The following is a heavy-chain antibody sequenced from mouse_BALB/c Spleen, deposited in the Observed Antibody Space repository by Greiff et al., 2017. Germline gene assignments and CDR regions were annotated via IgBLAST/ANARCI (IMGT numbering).Heavy chain of an antibody. CDR2: INPYNGDT. D-gene: IGHD1-1*01. CDR1: GYSFTGYF. Sequence: EVQLQQSGPELVKPGASVKISCKASGYSFTGYFMNWVMQSHGKSLEWIGRINPYNGDTFYNQKFKGKATLTVDKSSSTAHMELRSLASEDSAVYYCARQDYGSPWFAYWGQGTLVTVSA. J-gene: IGHJ3*01. V-gene: IGHV1-20*02. CDR3: ARQDYGSPWFAY.